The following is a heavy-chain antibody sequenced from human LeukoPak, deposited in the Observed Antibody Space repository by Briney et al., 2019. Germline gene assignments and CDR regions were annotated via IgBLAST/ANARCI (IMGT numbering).Heavy chain of an antibody. CDR2: LYHTGST. D-gene: IGHD5-18*01. CDR1: GGSISSYY. J-gene: IGHJ4*02. Sequence: PSETLSLTCTVSGGSISSYYWSWIRQPPGKGLEWIGYLYHTGSTNYNPSLKSRVTISVDTSKNQFSLKLSSVTAADTAVYYCAAMGYSSMGFDHWGQGTLVTVSS. CDR3: AAMGYSSMGFDH. V-gene: IGHV4-59*08.